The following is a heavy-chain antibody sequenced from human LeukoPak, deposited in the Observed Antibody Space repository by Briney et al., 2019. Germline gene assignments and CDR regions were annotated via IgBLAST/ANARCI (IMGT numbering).Heavy chain of an antibody. CDR1: GGSFSGYY. J-gene: IGHJ4*02. CDR2: INHSGST. V-gene: IGHV4-34*01. D-gene: IGHD4-17*01. CDR3: AAMTTVTMYSYFFDS. Sequence: SETLSLTCVVYGGSFSGYYWSWIRQPPGKGLEWIGEINHSGSTNYNPSLKSRVTISVDTSKNQFSLKLSSVTAADTAIYYCAAMTTVTMYSYFFDSWGQGTLLTVSS.